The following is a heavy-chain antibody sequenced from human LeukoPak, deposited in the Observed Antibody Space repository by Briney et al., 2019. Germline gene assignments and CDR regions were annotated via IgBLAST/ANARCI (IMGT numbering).Heavy chain of an antibody. CDR3: ARDVRYCSGGSCYSTGSNYYYYYGMDV. V-gene: IGHV4-4*07. J-gene: IGHJ6*02. CDR2: IYTSGST. Sequence: PSETLSLTCTVSGGSISSYYWSWIRQPAGQGLEWIGRIYTSGSTNYNPSLTSRVTMSVDTSKNQFSLKLSSVTAADTAVYYCARDVRYCSGGSCYSTGSNYYYYYGMDVWGQGTTVTVSS. CDR1: GGSISSYY. D-gene: IGHD2-15*01.